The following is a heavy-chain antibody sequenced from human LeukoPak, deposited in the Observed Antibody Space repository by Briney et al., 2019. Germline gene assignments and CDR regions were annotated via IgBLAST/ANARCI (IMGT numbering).Heavy chain of an antibody. Sequence: SENLSLTCAVYGGSFSGYYWSWIRQPPGKGLEWIGEINHSGSTNYNPSLKSRVTISVDTSKNQFSLKLSSVTAADTAVYYCASLKVYCSSTSCQRYYYYGMDVWGQGTTVTVSS. CDR1: GGSFSGYY. V-gene: IGHV4-34*01. J-gene: IGHJ6*02. D-gene: IGHD2-2*01. CDR2: INHSGST. CDR3: ASLKVYCSSTSCQRYYYYGMDV.